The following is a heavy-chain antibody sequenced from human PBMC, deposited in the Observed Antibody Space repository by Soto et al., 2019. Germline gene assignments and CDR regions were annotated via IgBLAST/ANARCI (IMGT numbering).Heavy chain of an antibody. V-gene: IGHV3-23*01. D-gene: IGHD2-2*01. J-gene: IGHJ3*02. CDR2: ISGSGGST. Sequence: GGSLRLSCAASGFTFSSYAMSWVRQAPGKGLEWVSAISGSGGSTYYAASVKGRFTISRDNSKNTLYLQMNSRRAEDTAVYYCATDQADIVVVPAAMGAFDIWGQGTMVTVSS. CDR1: GFTFSSYA. CDR3: ATDQADIVVVPAAMGAFDI.